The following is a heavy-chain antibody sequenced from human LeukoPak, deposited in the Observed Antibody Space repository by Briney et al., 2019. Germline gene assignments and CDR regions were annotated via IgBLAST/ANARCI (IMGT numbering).Heavy chain of an antibody. CDR2: TSTVSHYI. D-gene: IGHD3-10*01. CDR3: ARDKGDYYGSGSSPFDY. J-gene: IGHJ4*02. CDR1: GFTFSSYS. V-gene: IGHV3-21*01. Sequence: GGSLRLSCAASGFTFSSYSMNWVRQAPGKGLEWVSPTSTVSHYIYYADSVKGRFTISRDNAKNSLYLQMSSLRAEDTAVYYCARDKGDYYGSGSSPFDYWGQGTLVTVSS.